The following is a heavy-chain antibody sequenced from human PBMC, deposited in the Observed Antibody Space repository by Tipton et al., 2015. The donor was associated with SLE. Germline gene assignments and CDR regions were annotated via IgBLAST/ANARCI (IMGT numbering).Heavy chain of an antibody. CDR2: IYYSGST. V-gene: IGHV4-31*03. D-gene: IGHD2-2*01. CDR3: ARGPYCSSTSCPIWFDP. CDR1: GGSISSGGYY. J-gene: IGHJ5*02. Sequence: TLSLTCTVSGGSISSGGYYWSWIRQHPGKGLEWTGYIYYSGSTYYNPSLKSRVTISVDTSKNQFSLKLSSVTAADTAVYYCARGPYCSSTSCPIWFDPWGQGTLVTVSS.